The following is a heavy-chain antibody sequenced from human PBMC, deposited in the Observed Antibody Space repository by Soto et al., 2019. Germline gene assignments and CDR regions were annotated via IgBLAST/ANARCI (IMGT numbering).Heavy chain of an antibody. D-gene: IGHD3-22*01. CDR3: ARDWAIVGAFDI. CDR1: GGSISSGGYY. Sequence: PSETLSLTCTVSGGSISSGGYYWSWIRQHPGKGLEWIGYIYYSGSTYYNPSLKSRVTISVDTSKNQFSLKLSSVTAADTAVYYYARDWAIVGAFDIWGQGTMVTVSS. J-gene: IGHJ3*02. CDR2: IYYSGST. V-gene: IGHV4-31*03.